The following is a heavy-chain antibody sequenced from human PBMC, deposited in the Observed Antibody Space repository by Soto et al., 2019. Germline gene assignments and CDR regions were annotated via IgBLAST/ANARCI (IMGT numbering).Heavy chain of an antibody. V-gene: IGHV3-7*03. J-gene: IGHJ3*02. CDR2: IKQDGSEK. CDR1: GFTFSSYW. CDR3: ARRGVLSGDAFDI. Sequence: GESLKISCAASGFTFSSYWMSWVRQAPGKGLEWVANIKQDGSEKYYVDSVKGRFTISRDNAKNSLYLQMNSLRAEDTAVYYCARRGVLSGDAFDIWGQGTMVTVSS. D-gene: IGHD3-16*01.